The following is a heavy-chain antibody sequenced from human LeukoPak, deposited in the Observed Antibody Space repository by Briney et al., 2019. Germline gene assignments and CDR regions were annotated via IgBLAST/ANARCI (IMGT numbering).Heavy chain of an antibody. D-gene: IGHD2/OR15-2a*01. CDR1: RFIISNYS. CDR2: ISSGTGNK. CDR3: ARFSGNITAFDI. Sequence: GGSLRLSCAASRFIISNYSMSWVRQAPGKGLEWVSYISSGTGNKYYADSVKGRFTISRDNAKNSLYLQVNSLRAEDTAVYHSARFSGNITAFDIWGQGTLVTVSS. V-gene: IGHV3-48*01. J-gene: IGHJ3*02.